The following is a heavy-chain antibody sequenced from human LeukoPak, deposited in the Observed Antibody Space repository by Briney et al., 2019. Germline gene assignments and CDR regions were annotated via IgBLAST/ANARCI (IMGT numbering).Heavy chain of an antibody. CDR1: GYSFTSYW. CDR3: ARGPPTEMATIAYYFDY. V-gene: IGHV5-51*01. D-gene: IGHD5-24*01. Sequence: GESLKISCKGSGYSFTSYWIGWVRQMPGKGLEWMGIIYPGDSDTRYSPSFQGQVTISADKSISTAYLQWSSLKASDTAMYYCARGPPTEMATIAYYFDYWGQGALVTVSS. CDR2: IYPGDSDT. J-gene: IGHJ4*02.